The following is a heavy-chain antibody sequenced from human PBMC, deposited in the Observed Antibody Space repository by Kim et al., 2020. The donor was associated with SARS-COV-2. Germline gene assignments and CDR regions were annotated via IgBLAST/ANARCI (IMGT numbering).Heavy chain of an antibody. J-gene: IGHJ4*02. D-gene: IGHD6-13*01. V-gene: IGHV4-39*07. Sequence: NPAPKSLVTVSVDTSKNQFSLKRSSVTAADTAVYYCARDLLAAAGNNFDFCGQGTLVTVSS. CDR3: ARDLLAAAGNNFDF.